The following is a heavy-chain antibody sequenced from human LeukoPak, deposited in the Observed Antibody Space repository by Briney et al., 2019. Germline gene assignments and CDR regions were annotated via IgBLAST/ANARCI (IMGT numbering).Heavy chain of an antibody. J-gene: IGHJ3*02. Sequence: SVKVSCKASGGTFSSYTISWVRQAPGQGLEWMGRIIPILGIANYAQKFQGRVTITADKSTSTAYMELSSLRSEDTAVYYCASREAQDYHDSSGYYPGQNAFDIWGQGTMVTVSS. D-gene: IGHD3-22*01. CDR3: ASREAQDYHDSSGYYPGQNAFDI. CDR1: GGTFSSYT. V-gene: IGHV1-69*02. CDR2: IIPILGIA.